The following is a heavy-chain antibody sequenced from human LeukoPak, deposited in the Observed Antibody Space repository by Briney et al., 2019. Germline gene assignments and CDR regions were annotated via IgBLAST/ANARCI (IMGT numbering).Heavy chain of an antibody. V-gene: IGHV6-1*01. J-gene: IGHJ5*02. D-gene: IGHD6-13*01. CDR2: TFYRSKVYN. CDR3: ARGIAAAEP. Sequence: SQTLSLTCAISGDSVSSNSAAWNWIAQSPARGLEWLGRTFYRSKVYNDYALSVKSRININPDTSKNQFSLQLNSVTPEDTAVYYCARGIAAAEPWGQGTLVTVSS. CDR1: GDSVSSNSAA.